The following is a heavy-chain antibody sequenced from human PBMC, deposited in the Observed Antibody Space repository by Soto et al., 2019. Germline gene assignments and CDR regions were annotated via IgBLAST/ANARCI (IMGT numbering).Heavy chain of an antibody. J-gene: IGHJ6*02. V-gene: IGHV1-18*01. CDR2: ISAYNGKT. CDR1: GYTFTSYG. CDR3: ARDRGAYGMDV. Sequence: QVQLVQSGAEVKKPGASLKVSCKASGYTFTSYGISWVRQAPAQGLEWMGWISAYNGKTNYAQKLQGRVTMTTDTSTRTADRELRSLRSDDTAVYYCARDRGAYGMDVWGQGTTVTVSS.